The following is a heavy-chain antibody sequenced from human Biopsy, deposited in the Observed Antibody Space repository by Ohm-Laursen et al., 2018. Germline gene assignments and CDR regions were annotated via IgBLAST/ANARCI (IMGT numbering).Heavy chain of an antibody. CDR1: GGSISSNYYY. CDR3: ARTPGKAVAGRFLDL. Sequence: SETLSLTCTVSGGSISSNYYYWGWIRQPPGKGLEWIGSIYYRGNTNYNPSLKSRVTISVDTSKNQFSLKLSSATAADTAVFYCARTPGKAVAGRFLDLWGRGTLVTVSS. D-gene: IGHD6-19*01. CDR2: IYYRGNT. J-gene: IGHJ2*01. V-gene: IGHV4-39*01.